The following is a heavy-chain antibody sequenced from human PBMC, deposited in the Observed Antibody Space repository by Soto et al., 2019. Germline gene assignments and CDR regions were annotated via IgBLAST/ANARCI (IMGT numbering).Heavy chain of an antibody. CDR2: ISSNNRYI. CDR3: ARESPSESLGPKEGFDY. Sequence: LRLSCAASGFTFNSYTMNWVRQAPGKGLEWVSSISSNNRYIYYADSVKGRFTVSRDNAKNSLFLQMNSLRDEDTAVYYCARESPSESLGPKEGFDYWGQGTLVTVSS. J-gene: IGHJ4*02. V-gene: IGHV3-21*01. CDR1: GFTFNSYT.